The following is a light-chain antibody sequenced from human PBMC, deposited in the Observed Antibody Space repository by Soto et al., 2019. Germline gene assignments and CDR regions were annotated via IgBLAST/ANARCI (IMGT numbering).Light chain of an antibody. CDR1: SSDIGGYNY. Sequence: QTVPTQPPAVSGSPVQSITISSTRTSSDIGGYNYVSWYQHHPGKAPKLMIYDVSNRPSGVSNRFSGSKSGNTASLIISGLQAEDEADYYCSSYTSSSTLSTYVFGTGTKVTVL. CDR2: DVS. V-gene: IGLV2-14*03. J-gene: IGLJ1*01. CDR3: SSYTSSSTLSTYV.